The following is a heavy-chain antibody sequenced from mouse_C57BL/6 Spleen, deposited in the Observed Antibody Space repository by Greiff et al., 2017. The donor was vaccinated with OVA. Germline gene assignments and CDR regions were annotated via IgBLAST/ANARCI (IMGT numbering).Heavy chain of an antibody. CDR3: THITTVGRFAY. J-gene: IGHJ3*01. Sequence: EVKLMESGAELVRPGASVKLSCTASGFNIKDYYMHWVKQRPEQGLEWIGRIDPEDGDTEYAPKFQGKATMTADTSSNTAYLQLSSLTSEDTAVYYCTHITTVGRFAYWGQGTLVTVSA. V-gene: IGHV14-1*01. D-gene: IGHD1-1*01. CDR1: GFNIKDYY. CDR2: IDPEDGDT.